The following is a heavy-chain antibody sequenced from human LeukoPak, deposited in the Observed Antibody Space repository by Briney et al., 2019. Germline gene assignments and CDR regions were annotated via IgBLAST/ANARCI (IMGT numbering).Heavy chain of an antibody. V-gene: IGHV4-39*07. Sequence: SETLSLTCTVSGGSISSSIYYWGWIRQPPGKGLEWTGSIYYSGNTYYNPSLKSRVTISVDTSKNQFSLKLSSVTAADTAVYYCAGGWYPYDAFDIWGQGTMVTVSS. D-gene: IGHD6-19*01. CDR2: IYYSGNT. CDR3: AGGWYPYDAFDI. J-gene: IGHJ3*02. CDR1: GGSISSSIYY.